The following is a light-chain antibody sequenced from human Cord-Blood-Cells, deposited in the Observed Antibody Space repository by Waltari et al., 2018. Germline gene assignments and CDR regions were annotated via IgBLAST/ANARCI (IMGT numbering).Light chain of an antibody. CDR1: SSDVGSYNL. CDR3: CLYAGSSTWV. J-gene: IGLJ3*02. CDR2: EGS. V-gene: IGLV2-23*01. Sequence: QSALTQPASVSGSPGQSITISCTGTSSDVGSYNLVSWYQQHPCKAPKPMIYEGSKRPSGVSNRFSGYNSGNTASLTISGLQAEDEADYYCCLYAGSSTWVFGGGTKLTVL.